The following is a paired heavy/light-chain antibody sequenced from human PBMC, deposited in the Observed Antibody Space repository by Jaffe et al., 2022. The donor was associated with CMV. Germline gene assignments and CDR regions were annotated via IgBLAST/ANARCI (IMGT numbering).Heavy chain of an antibody. CDR1: GFIFSSYW. CDR3: TRGIVATIKDDAFDV. J-gene: IGHJ3*01. V-gene: IGHV3-7*03. Sequence: EVQLVESGGGLVQTGGSQRLSCVASGFIFSSYWMSWVRQAPGKGLEWVANINQDGSERYYMDSVKGRFSISRDNARNSIYLQMNSLRDEDTALYYCTRGIVATIKDDAFDVWGQGTMVTVSS. D-gene: IGHD5-12*01. CDR2: INQDGSER.
Light chain of an antibody. V-gene: IGKV2-28*01. J-gene: IGKJ2*01. CDR3: MQALQTPYT. CDR1: QSLLHSNGYSY. CDR2: LGS. Sequence: DIVVTQSPLSVPVTPGEPASISCRSTQSLLHSNGYSYLDWYLQKPGKSPQLLIYLGSNRASGVPDRFSGSGTGTDFALTISRVEAEDVGVYYCMQALQTPYTFGQGTKLEIK.